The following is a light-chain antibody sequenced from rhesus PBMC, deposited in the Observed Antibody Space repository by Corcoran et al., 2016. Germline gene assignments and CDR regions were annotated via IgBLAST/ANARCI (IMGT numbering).Light chain of an antibody. J-gene: IGKJ2*01. V-gene: IGKV1-22*01. CDR3: QPYSSSPYS. CDR2: KAA. Sequence: DIQMTQSPSSLSASVGDTVTITCRASQSISSWLAWYQQKPGKAPKLLFYKAARLQSGVPSRFSGSGSGTVFTLTISSLQSEDFATYYCQPYSSSPYSFGQGTKVEIK. CDR1: QSISSW.